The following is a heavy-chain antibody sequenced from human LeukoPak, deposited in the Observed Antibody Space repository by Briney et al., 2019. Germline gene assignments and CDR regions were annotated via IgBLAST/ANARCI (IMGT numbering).Heavy chain of an antibody. CDR1: GGTFSSYA. V-gene: IGHV1-69*04. CDR3: ASERTYYYDSNHAFDI. J-gene: IGHJ3*02. Sequence: SVKVSYKASGGTFSSYAISWVRQAPGQGLEWMGRIIPILGIANYAQKFQGRVTITADKSTSTAYMELSSLRSEDTAVYYCASERTYYYDSNHAFDIWGQGTMVTVSS. CDR2: IIPILGIA. D-gene: IGHD3-22*01.